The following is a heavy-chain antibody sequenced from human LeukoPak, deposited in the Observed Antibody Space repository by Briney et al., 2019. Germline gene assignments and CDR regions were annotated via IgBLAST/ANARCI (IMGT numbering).Heavy chain of an antibody. V-gene: IGHV4-39*01. Sequence: SETLSLTCTVSGGSISRSLCYWGWIRQPPGRGLEWFGTIYYSGHIFYNPSLKSRLTISIDTSKTHFPLKVTSVLAAYLAFYFCARHEHKAVAGDNWGQGILVTVSS. CDR2: IYYSGHI. D-gene: IGHD6-19*01. CDR3: ARHEHKAVAGDN. J-gene: IGHJ4*02. CDR1: GGSISRSLCY.